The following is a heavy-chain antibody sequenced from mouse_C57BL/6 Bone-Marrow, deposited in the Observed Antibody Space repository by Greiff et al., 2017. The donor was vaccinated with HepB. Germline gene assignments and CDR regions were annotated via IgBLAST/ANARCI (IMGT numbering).Heavy chain of an antibody. V-gene: IGHV1-18*01. CDR2: INPNNGGT. CDR1: GYTFTDYN. D-gene: IGHD1-1*01. Sequence: EVQLQQSGPELVKPGASVKIPCKASGYTFTDYNMDWVKQSHGKSLEWIGDINPNNGGTIYNQKFKGKATLTVDKSSSTAYMELRSLTSEDTAVYYCARSYYGSSYRAWFAYWGQGTLVTVSA. CDR3: ARSYYGSSYRAWFAY. J-gene: IGHJ3*01.